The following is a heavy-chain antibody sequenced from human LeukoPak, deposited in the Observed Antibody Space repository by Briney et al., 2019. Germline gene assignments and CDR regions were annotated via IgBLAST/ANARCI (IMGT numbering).Heavy chain of an antibody. CDR1: GGSFSGYF. CDR2: SNHSGTS. J-gene: IGHJ3*02. Sequence: PSETLSLTCAVYGGSFSGYFWNWIRQPPGKGLEWIGVSNHSGTSNFNSSFKSRVTISVDTSKNQFSLKMNSVTAADTAVYYCARAGYCSGGSCYSDVFDMWGQGTMVTVSS. D-gene: IGHD2-15*01. V-gene: IGHV4-34*01. CDR3: ARAGYCSGGSCYSDVFDM.